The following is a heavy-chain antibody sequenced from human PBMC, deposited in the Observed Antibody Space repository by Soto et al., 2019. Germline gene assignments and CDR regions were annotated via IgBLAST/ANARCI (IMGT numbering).Heavy chain of an antibody. CDR3: ARLGFPGAIYFDS. J-gene: IGHJ4*02. CDR1: GYNFTTFW. Sequence: PGESLKISCKGSGYNFTTFWIGWVRQMPGKGLEWMGIIYPGDSGTKYSPDFEGQVTISADRSTNTAYLQWRSLRASDTAMYYCARLGFPGAIYFDSWGLGTLVTVSS. V-gene: IGHV5-51*01. CDR2: IYPGDSGT.